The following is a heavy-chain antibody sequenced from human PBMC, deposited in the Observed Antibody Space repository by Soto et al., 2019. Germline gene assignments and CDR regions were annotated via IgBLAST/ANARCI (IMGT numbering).Heavy chain of an antibody. Sequence: EVQLVESGGGLVQPGRSLRLSCAASGFTFDDYAMHWVRQAPGKGLEWVSGISWNSGSIGYADSVKGRFTISRDNAKNALYLQMNSLRAEDTALYYCAKDKITMVRGVIPYYFHYWGQGTLVTVSS. J-gene: IGHJ4*02. CDR1: GFTFDDYA. D-gene: IGHD3-10*01. CDR2: ISWNSGSI. V-gene: IGHV3-9*01. CDR3: AKDKITMVRGVIPYYFHY.